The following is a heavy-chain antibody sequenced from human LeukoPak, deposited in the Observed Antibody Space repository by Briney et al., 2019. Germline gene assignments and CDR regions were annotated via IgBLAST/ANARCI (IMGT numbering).Heavy chain of an antibody. CDR2: INPNSGGT. CDR3: ARGKISGDDFDY. V-gene: IGHV1-2*02. D-gene: IGHD7-27*01. CDR1: GYTFTGYY. J-gene: IGHJ4*02. Sequence: GASVKVSCKASGYTFTGYYIHWVRQAPGQGPEWLGWINPNSGGTNYALKFQGRVTMTRDTSISAGYMELSGLISDDTAVYYCARGKISGDDFDYWGQGTPVTVSS.